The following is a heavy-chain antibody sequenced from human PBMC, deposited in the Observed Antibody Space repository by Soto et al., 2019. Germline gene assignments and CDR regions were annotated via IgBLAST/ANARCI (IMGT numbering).Heavy chain of an antibody. D-gene: IGHD3-22*01. V-gene: IGHV3-23*01. CDR3: AKDLRRYYHSSGYYPDAFDI. Sequence: GGSLRLSCAASGFTFSSYAMSWVRHAPGKGLEWVSAISGSGGSTYYADSVKGRFTISRDNSKNTLYLQMNSLRAEDTAVYYCAKDLRRYYHSSGYYPDAFDIWGQGTMVTVSS. CDR1: GFTFSSYA. CDR2: ISGSGGST. J-gene: IGHJ3*02.